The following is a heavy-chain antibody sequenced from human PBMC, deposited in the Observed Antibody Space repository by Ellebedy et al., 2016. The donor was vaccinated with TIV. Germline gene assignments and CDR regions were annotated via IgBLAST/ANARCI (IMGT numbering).Heavy chain of an antibody. CDR1: GDSISSSSFF. CDR3: ARAIRNTAMSHYYFDY. V-gene: IGHV4-39*07. Sequence: MPSETLSLTCTVSGDSISSSSFFWGWIRQPPGKGLEWIGYIYQSGSTYYNPSLKSRVTISIDRSKNQFSLNLSSVTAADTAVYYCARAIRNTAMSHYYFDYWGQGTLVTVSS. CDR2: IYQSGST. J-gene: IGHJ4*02. D-gene: IGHD5-18*01.